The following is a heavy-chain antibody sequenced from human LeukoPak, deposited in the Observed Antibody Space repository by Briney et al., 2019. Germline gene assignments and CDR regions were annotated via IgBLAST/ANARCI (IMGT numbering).Heavy chain of an antibody. V-gene: IGHV4-61*01. CDR2: IYYSGST. Sequence: SETLSLTCTVSGGSFSSGSYYWSWIRQPPGKGLEWIGYIYYSGSTNYNPSLKSRVTISVDTSKIQFSLKLSSVTAADTAVYYCARVYSGYDIDYWGQGTLVTVSS. CDR1: GGSFSSGSYY. CDR3: ARVYSGYDIDY. D-gene: IGHD5-12*01. J-gene: IGHJ4*02.